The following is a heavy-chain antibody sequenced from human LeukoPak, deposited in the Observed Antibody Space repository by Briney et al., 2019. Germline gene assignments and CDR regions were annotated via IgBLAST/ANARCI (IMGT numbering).Heavy chain of an antibody. CDR1: GYTFTSYG. D-gene: IGHD3-22*01. CDR3: ARDYDGSGWSAFDI. V-gene: IGHV1-18*01. CDR2: ISAYNGNT. J-gene: IGHJ3*02. Sequence: ASVKVSCKASGYTFTSYGISWVRQAPGQGLEWMGWISAYNGNTNYAQKLQGRVTMTTDTSTSTAYMELRSLRSDDTAVYYCARDYDGSGWSAFDIWGQGTMVTVSS.